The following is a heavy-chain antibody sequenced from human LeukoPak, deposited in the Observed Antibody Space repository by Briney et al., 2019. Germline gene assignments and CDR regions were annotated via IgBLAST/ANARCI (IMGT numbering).Heavy chain of an antibody. CDR3: ARDVRFTIFGVVTLDY. J-gene: IGHJ4*02. CDR1: GYTFTSYG. V-gene: IGHV1-18*01. Sequence: ASVKFSCKASGYTFTSYGISWVRQAPGQGLEWMGWISAYNGNTNYAQKLQGRVTMTTDTSTSTAYMELRSLRSDDTAVYYCARDVRFTIFGVVTLDYWGQGTLVTVSS. CDR2: ISAYNGNT. D-gene: IGHD3-3*01.